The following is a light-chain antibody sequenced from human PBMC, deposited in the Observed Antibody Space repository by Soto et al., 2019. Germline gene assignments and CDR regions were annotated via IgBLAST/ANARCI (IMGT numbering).Light chain of an antibody. J-gene: IGKJ4*01. CDR3: QQNHDWPLT. CDR2: DAS. CDR1: QSVASN. V-gene: IGKV3-15*01. Sequence: EIVMTQSPATLSVSPGERATLSCRASQSVASNLAWYQQKPGQAPRLLIYDASTRATGVPARFSGTGYGTEFTLTINSLQSEDFAVYYCQQNHDWPLTFGGGTKVDIK.